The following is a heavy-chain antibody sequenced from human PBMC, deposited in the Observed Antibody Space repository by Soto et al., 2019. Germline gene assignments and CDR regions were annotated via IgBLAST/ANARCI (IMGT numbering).Heavy chain of an antibody. Sequence: GGSLRLSCAASGFTFSDAWMSWVRQAPGAGLEWVGLIKGKTEGGTIDYAAPVKARFTISRDASKNTLYLQMNSLKTEDTAVYYCTTDPHSTGTKYWGQGTLVTVSS. J-gene: IGHJ4*02. CDR2: IKGKTEGGTI. CDR3: TTDPHSTGTKY. V-gene: IGHV3-15*01. D-gene: IGHD1-1*01. CDR1: GFTFSDAW.